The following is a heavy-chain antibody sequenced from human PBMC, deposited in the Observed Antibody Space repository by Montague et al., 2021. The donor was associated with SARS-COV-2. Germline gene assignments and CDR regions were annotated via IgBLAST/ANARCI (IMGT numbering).Heavy chain of an antibody. CDR3: AVELNYFFDY. CDR1: GDSITNTSYF. J-gene: IGHJ4*02. CDR2: IYHNGKT. Sequence: SETLSLTCNVSGDSITNTSYFWGWIRQPPGKALEWIGSIYHNGKTYYNPSLKRRALLSPDTSKNQFSLRLSSVIASDTAVYYCAVELNYFFDYWGQGFLVSVSS. V-gene: IGHV4-39*01. D-gene: IGHD1-7*01.